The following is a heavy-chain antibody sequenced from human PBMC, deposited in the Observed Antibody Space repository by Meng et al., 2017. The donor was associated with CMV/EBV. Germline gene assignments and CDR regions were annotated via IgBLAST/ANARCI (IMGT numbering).Heavy chain of an antibody. V-gene: IGHV3-7*04. CDR2: IKQDGSEK. D-gene: IGHD6-6*01. CDR3: ARGAYSSSSSPLFFGYYYGMDV. Sequence: SCKASGYTFTGYYMHWVRQAPGQGLEWMANIKQDGSEKYYVDSVKGRFTISRDNAKNSLYLQMNSLRAEDTAVYYCARGAYSSSSSPLFFGYYYGMDVWGQGTTVTVSS. J-gene: IGHJ6*02. CDR1: GYTFTGYY.